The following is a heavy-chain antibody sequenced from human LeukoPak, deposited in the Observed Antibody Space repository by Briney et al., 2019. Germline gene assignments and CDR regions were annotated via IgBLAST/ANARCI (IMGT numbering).Heavy chain of an antibody. CDR3: ARPLALVAARPDWFDP. V-gene: IGHV4-39*01. Sequence: SETPSLTCTVSGVSISSSSYYWGWIRQPPGKGLEWIVSIYYSGSTYYNPSLKSLVTISVDTSKNQFSLKLSSVTAADTAVYYCARPLALVAARPDWFDPWGQGTLGTVSA. CDR1: GVSISSSSYY. J-gene: IGHJ5*02. D-gene: IGHD6-6*01. CDR2: IYYSGST.